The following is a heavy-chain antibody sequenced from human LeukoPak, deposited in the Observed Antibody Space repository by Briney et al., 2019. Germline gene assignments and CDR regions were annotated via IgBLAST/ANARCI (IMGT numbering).Heavy chain of an antibody. CDR1: GGSISSSSYY. J-gene: IGHJ2*01. Sequence: SETLSLTCTVSGGSISSSSYYWGWIRQPPGKGLERIGSIYYSGSTYYNPSLKSRVTISVDTSKNQFSLKLSSVTAADTAVYYCATSLWFGELKDWYFDLWGRGTLVTVSS. V-gene: IGHV4-39*01. CDR2: IYYSGST. CDR3: ATSLWFGELKDWYFDL. D-gene: IGHD3-10*01.